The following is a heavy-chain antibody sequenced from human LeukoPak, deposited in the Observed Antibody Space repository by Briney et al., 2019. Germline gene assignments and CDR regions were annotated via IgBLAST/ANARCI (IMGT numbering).Heavy chain of an antibody. CDR1: GGSISSSNW. CDR2: INHSGST. CDR3: ALSGYSSGWYRDH. D-gene: IGHD6-19*01. J-gene: IGHJ4*02. V-gene: IGHV4-4*02. Sequence: SETLSLTCAVSGGSISSSNWWSWVRQPPGKGLEWIGEINHSGSTNYNPSLKSRVTISVDTSKNQFSLKLSSVTAADTAVYYCALSGYSSGWYRDHWGQGTLVTVSS.